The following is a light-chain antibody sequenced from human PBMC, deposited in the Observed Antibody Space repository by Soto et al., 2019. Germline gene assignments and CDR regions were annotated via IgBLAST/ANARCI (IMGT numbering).Light chain of an antibody. V-gene: IGKV3-20*01. CDR1: QSVSSSY. J-gene: IGKJ1*01. CDR3: QQYGSSPRT. CDR2: GAS. Sequence: EIVLTQSPGTLSLSPGERATLSCRASQSVSSSYLAWYQQKPGQAPRLLIYGASSRATGIPDRFSGSGSGTDFPLTISRLEPEDFAGYYCQQYGSSPRTFGQGTKVEI.